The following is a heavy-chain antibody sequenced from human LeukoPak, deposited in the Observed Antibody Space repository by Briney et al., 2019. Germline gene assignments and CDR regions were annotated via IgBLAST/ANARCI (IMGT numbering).Heavy chain of an antibody. J-gene: IGHJ4*02. CDR3: AKESPYTSPRNYYFDY. CDR1: GFTFSDYY. CDR2: ISSSSSYI. V-gene: IGHV3-11*06. D-gene: IGHD4-11*01. Sequence: GGSLRLSCAASGFTFSDYYMSWIRQAPGKGLEWVSYISSSSSYIYYADSVKGRFTISRNNAKNSLYLQMNSLRAEDTAVYYCAKESPYTSPRNYYFDYWGQGALVTVSS.